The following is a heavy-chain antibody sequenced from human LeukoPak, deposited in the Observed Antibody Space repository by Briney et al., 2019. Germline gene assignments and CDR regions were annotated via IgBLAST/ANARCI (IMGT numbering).Heavy chain of an antibody. Sequence: GGSLRLSCAASGFTFSSYSMNWVRQAPGKGLEWVSSISSSSSYIYYADSVKGRFTTSRDNAKKSLYLQMNSLRAEDTAVYYCARWDDSSGYYPYYFDYWGQGTLVTVSS. CDR2: ISSSSSYI. J-gene: IGHJ4*02. D-gene: IGHD3-22*01. CDR1: GFTFSSYS. CDR3: ARWDDSSGYYPYYFDY. V-gene: IGHV3-21*01.